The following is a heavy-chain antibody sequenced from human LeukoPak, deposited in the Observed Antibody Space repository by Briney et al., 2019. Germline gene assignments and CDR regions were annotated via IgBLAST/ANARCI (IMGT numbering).Heavy chain of an antibody. CDR1: GFTFSSYA. D-gene: IGHD6-13*01. Sequence: PGGSLRLSCAASGFTFSSYAMHWVRQAPGKGLEWVAVISYDGSNKYYADSVKGRFTISRDNSKNTLYLQMNSLRAEDTAVYYCAKRGIAAAASFDYWGQGTLVTVSS. J-gene: IGHJ4*02. V-gene: IGHV3-30-3*02. CDR3: AKRGIAAAASFDY. CDR2: ISYDGSNK.